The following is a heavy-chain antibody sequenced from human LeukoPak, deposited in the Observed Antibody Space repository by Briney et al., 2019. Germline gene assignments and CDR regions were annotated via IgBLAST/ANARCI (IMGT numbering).Heavy chain of an antibody. D-gene: IGHD3-22*01. J-gene: IGHJ4*02. CDR1: GYSFTSYW. CDR3: ARSTSPRYYYDSSGSYYFDY. Sequence: GEFLKISCKGSGYSFTSYWIGWVRQMPGEGLELMGIIYPGDSDTRYSPSFQGQVTISADKSISTAYLQWSSLKASDTAMYYCARSTSPRYYYDSSGSYYFDYWGQGTLVTVSS. CDR2: IYPGDSDT. V-gene: IGHV5-51*01.